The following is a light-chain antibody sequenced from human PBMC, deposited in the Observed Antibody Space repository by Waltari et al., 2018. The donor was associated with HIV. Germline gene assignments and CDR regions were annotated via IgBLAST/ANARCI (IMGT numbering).Light chain of an antibody. V-gene: IGLV1-47*01. CDR2: KND. CDR3: AAWDDRLSGRV. J-gene: IGLJ1*01. CDR1: RSNIEFNY. Sequence: QSVLTQPPSASGTPGQRVTISCSGSRSNIEFNYVYWYQQVTGTAPKLLIYKNDQWPSGVPDRFSASKSGTSASLVISGLRSEDEADYYCAAWDDRLSGRVFGTGTRVTVL.